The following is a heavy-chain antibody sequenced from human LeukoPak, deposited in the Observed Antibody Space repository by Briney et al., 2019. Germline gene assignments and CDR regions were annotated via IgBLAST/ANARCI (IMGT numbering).Heavy chain of an antibody. CDR2: INAGNGNT. V-gene: IGHV1-3*01. Sequence: ASVRVSCTASGYTFTSYAMHWVRQAPGQRLEWMGWINAGNGNTKYSQKFQGRVTITRDTSASTAYMELSSLRSEDTAVYYCARDRWELPFHPFDYWGQGTLVTVSS. CDR3: ARDRWELPFHPFDY. CDR1: GYTFTSYA. D-gene: IGHD1-26*01. J-gene: IGHJ4*02.